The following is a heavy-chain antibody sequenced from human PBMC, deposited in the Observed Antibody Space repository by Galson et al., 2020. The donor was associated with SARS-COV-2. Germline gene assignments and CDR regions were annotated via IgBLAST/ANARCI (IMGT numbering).Heavy chain of an antibody. CDR3: ALDFWSGQNY. D-gene: IGHD3-3*01. CDR2: INHSGST. CDR1: GGSFSGYY. J-gene: IGHJ4*02. V-gene: IGHV4-34*01. Sequence: SETLSLTCAVYGGSFSGYYWSWIRQPPGKGLEWIGEINHSGSTNYNPSLKSRVTISVDTSKNQFSLKLSSVTAADTAVYYCALDFWSGQNYWGQGTLVTVSS.